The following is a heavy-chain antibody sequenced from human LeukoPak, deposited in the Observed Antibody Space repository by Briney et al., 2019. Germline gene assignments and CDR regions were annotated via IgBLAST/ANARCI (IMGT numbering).Heavy chain of an antibody. D-gene: IGHD2-15*01. V-gene: IGHV3-64*02. CDR3: SRERAGYYSDY. CDR2: ITGTGTTT. Sequence: GGSLRLSCAASGFAFSTYTMQWVRQPPGKGLEFVSLITGTGTTTVYADSVKGRFTISRDNSKSTLYLQMGSLSAEDMAVYYCSRERAGYYSDYWGQGTLVTVSS. CDR1: GFAFSTYT. J-gene: IGHJ4*02.